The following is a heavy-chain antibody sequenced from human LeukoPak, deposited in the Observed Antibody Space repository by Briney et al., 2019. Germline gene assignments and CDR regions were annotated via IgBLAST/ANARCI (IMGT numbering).Heavy chain of an antibody. D-gene: IGHD2-21*02. CDR2: ISASGSTI. J-gene: IGHJ4*02. CDR1: GFTFSDYY. V-gene: IGHV3-11*04. Sequence: GGSLRLSCAASGFTFSDYYMAWIRQAPGKGLEYISHISASGSTIHYGDSVKGRFTIFRDDARNSVYLQMTSLRAEDTATYFCARDCGGHCYSGFDYWGQGALVAVSS. CDR3: ARDCGGHCYSGFDY.